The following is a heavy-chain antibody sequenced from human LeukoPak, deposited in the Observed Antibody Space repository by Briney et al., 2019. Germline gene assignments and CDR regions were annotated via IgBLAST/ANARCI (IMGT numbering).Heavy chain of an antibody. CDR2: ISPSGGNT. CDR3: AKEIGRTDTAMED. Sequence: PGGSLRLSCAASGFTIRSYAMSWVRQVPEKGLEWVSSISPSGGNTYYADSVRGRFTISRDNSENTLYLQMNSLRADDTAIYYCAKEIGRTDTAMEDWGQGALVTVSS. V-gene: IGHV3-23*01. J-gene: IGHJ4*02. CDR1: GFTIRSYA. D-gene: IGHD5-18*01.